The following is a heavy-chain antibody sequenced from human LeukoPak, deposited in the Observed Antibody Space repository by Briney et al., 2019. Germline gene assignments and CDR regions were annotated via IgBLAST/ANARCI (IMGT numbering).Heavy chain of an antibody. D-gene: IGHD4-11*01. J-gene: IGHJ4*02. Sequence: SVKASCKASGGTFSSYAISWVRQAPGQGLEWMGGIIPIFGTANYAQKFQGRVTITADESTSTAYMELSSLRSEDTAVYYCARADYSNYNFDYWGQGTLVTVSS. V-gene: IGHV1-69*01. CDR3: ARADYSNYNFDY. CDR1: GGTFSSYA. CDR2: IIPIFGTA.